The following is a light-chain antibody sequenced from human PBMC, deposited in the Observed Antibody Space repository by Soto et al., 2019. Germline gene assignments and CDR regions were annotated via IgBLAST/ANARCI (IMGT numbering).Light chain of an antibody. CDR3: QQSFRSPIT. CDR1: QGISNY. V-gene: IGKV1-17*03. Sequence: DIQMTQSPSAVSAFVGDRVTITCRASQGISNYLEGFQQNPGKVNQRLIYAASSLQSGVPSRFRGSGSGTEFTLTIRSLQPEDCATYYCQQSFRSPITFGQGTRLEIK. CDR2: AAS. J-gene: IGKJ5*01.